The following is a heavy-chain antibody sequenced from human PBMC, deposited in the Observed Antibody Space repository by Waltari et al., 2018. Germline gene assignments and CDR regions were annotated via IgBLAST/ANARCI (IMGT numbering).Heavy chain of an antibody. V-gene: IGHV3-30*15. D-gene: IGHD1-1*01. Sequence: QVQLVESGGGVVQSGRSLRLSCAASGFSLSKYAVHWVRQAQGKGLEWVGVTSPDGFNKYYADSVQGRFTISRDRSLQMSALRREDTAVYYCARGGSDRAPLDYWGRGTLVTVSS. CDR1: GFSLSKYA. CDR2: TSPDGFNK. J-gene: IGHJ4*02. CDR3: ARGGSDRAPLDY.